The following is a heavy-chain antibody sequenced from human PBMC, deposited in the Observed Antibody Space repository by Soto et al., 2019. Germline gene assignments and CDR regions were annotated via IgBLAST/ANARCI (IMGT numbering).Heavy chain of an antibody. D-gene: IGHD1-26*01. CDR3: AKEGGNHYYYAMDV. V-gene: IGHV6-1*01. J-gene: IGHJ6*02. CDR1: GDSVSRNSAA. CDR2: TFYRSKWYN. Sequence: PALSLTCAICGDSVSRNSAAWNWIRQSPSRGLEWLGRTFYRSKWYNDYAVSVKGRITINPDTSKNQFSLQLNSVTPEDTAVYYCAKEGGNHYYYAMDVWGQGTTVTVSS.